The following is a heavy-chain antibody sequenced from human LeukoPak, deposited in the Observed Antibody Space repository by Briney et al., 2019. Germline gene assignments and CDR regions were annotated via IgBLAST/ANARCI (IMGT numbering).Heavy chain of an antibody. J-gene: IGHJ6*03. V-gene: IGHV4-59*01. CDR2: IYYSGST. CDR3: ARLTSGSYSFYYYIGV. Sequence: SETLSLTCTVSGGSINGYYWSWIRQPPGKGLEWIGYIYYSGSTNYNPSLKSRVTMSVDTSKNQFSLKLTSVTAADTAVYYCARLTSGSYSFYYYIGVWGKGTTVTVSS. D-gene: IGHD1-26*01. CDR1: GGSINGYY.